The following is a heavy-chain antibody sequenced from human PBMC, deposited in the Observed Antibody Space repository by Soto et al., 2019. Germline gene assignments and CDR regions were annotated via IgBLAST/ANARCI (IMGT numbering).Heavy chain of an antibody. Sequence: QVQLVESGGAVVQPGRSQRLFCAASGFTFSGYGMHWVRQAPGKGLEWVAVISYDGSEIYYADSVKGRFTISRDNSKNTLFLQMHSLRAEDTAVYYCASDKGYNSTWYEFDYWGQGTLVTVSS. J-gene: IGHJ4*02. CDR3: ASDKGYNSTWYEFDY. V-gene: IGHV3-30*03. CDR2: ISYDGSEI. D-gene: IGHD6-13*01. CDR1: GFTFSGYG.